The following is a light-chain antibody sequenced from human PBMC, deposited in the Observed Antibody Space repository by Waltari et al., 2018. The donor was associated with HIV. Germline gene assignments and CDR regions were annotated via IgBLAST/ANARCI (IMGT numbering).Light chain of an antibody. CDR3: CSYAGSGTFVV. CDR2: DVN. V-gene: IGLV2-23*02. Sequence: QSALTQPASVSGSPGQSITLSCSGTWSDIGSNDLVSWYQHFPGKAPKRILYDVNERPSGVSPRYSGSKSGNTASLVISGLQSEDEADYYCCSYAGSGTFVVFGGGTRLTV. J-gene: IGLJ3*02. CDR1: WSDIGSNDL.